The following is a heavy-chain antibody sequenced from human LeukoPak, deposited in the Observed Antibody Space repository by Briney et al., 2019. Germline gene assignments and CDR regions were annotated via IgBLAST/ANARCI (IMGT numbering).Heavy chain of an antibody. J-gene: IGHJ4*02. CDR3: ARSLYSRSRYFDS. CDR2: IYNSGST. Sequence: AFGNPFLTSTVSGGAIKGYFLSLIPQPPREGVEGVGYIYNSGSTNYNPSLKSRVTISLDTSKNQFSLKLSSVTAADTAVYYCARSLYSRSRYFDSWGQGTLVTVSS. D-gene: IGHD6-6*01. V-gene: IGHV4-59*07. CDR1: GGAIKGYF.